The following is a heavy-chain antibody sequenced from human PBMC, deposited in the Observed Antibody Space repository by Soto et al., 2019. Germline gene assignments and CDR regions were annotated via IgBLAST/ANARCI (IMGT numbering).Heavy chain of an antibody. Sequence: GGSLRLSCAASGFTFSTYWMSWVRQAPGKGLEWVANIKEDGSEKYYVDSVEGRFTISRDNAKNSLYLQMTSLRAVDTALYYCARGWGYFDSSGFPYLYAMDVWGQGTTVTVSS. CDR1: GFTFSTYW. CDR3: ARGWGYFDSSGFPYLYAMDV. J-gene: IGHJ6*02. D-gene: IGHD3-22*01. V-gene: IGHV3-7*01. CDR2: IKEDGSEK.